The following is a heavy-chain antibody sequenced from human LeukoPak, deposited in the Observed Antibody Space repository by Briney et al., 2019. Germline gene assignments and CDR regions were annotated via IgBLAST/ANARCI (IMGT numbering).Heavy chain of an antibody. CDR1: GFTFSNAW. V-gene: IGHV3-15*01. CDR2: IKSKTDGSTT. CDR3: TTDITIFGVVTNDY. Sequence: GGSLRLSCAASGFTFSNAWMSWVRQAPGKGLEWVGRIKSKTDGSTTDYAAPVKGRFTISRDDSKNTLYPQMNSLKTEDTAVYYCTTDITIFGVVTNDYWGQGTLVTVSS. J-gene: IGHJ4*02. D-gene: IGHD3-3*01.